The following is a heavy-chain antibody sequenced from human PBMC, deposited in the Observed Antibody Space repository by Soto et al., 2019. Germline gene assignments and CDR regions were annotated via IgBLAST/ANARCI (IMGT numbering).Heavy chain of an antibody. CDR3: ARDREGSIFGVVYTYYYGMDV. J-gene: IGHJ6*02. D-gene: IGHD3-3*01. CDR1: GFTFSSYW. Sequence: EVQLVESGGGLVQPGGSLRLSCAASGFTFSSYWMSWVRQAPGKGLEWVANIKQDGSEKYYVDSVKGRFTISRDNAKNSLYLQMNSLRAEDTAVYYCARDREGSIFGVVYTYYYGMDVWGQGTTVTVSS. CDR2: IKQDGSEK. V-gene: IGHV3-7*03.